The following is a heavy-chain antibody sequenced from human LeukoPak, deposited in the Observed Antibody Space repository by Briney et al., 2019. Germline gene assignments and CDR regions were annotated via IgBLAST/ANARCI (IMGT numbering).Heavy chain of an antibody. Sequence: GGSLRLSCAASGFTFSSYAMHWVRQAPGKGLEYVSAISSNGGSTYYANSVKGRFTISRDNSKNTLYLQMGSLRAEYLAVYYCARGDDIFDYWGQGTLVTVSS. V-gene: IGHV3-64*01. CDR1: GFTFSSYA. CDR3: ARGDDIFDY. CDR2: ISSNGGST. J-gene: IGHJ4*02. D-gene: IGHD3-9*01.